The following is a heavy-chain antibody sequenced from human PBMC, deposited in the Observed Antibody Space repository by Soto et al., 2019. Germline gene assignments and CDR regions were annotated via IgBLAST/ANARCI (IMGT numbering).Heavy chain of an antibody. V-gene: IGHV1-18*01. CDR3: AREYYYGSGGAY. J-gene: IGHJ4*02. CDR2: ISAYNGNT. D-gene: IGHD3-10*01. CDR1: GYTFTSYG. Sequence: QVQLVQSGAEVKKPGASVKVSCKASGYTFTSYGISWVRQAPGQGLEWMGWISAYNGNTNYAQKLQGRVTMTTDAATSASYMELRSLRSDDTAVYSGAREYYYGSGGAYWGQGTLVTVSS.